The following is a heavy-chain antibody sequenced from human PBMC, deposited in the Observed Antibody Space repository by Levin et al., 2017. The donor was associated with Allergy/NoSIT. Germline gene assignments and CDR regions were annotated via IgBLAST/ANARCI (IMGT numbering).Heavy chain of an antibody. CDR1: GFTVGNNY. Sequence: LSLTCAASGFTVGNNYVAWVRQAPGKGLDWISVIYSCGGTHYPDSVKGRFTISRDNSKNTVYLQMNSLRVEDTAVYYCSSAPGFSDYWGQGTRVTVSS. CDR3: SSAPGFSDY. CDR2: IYSCGGT. V-gene: IGHV3-66*01. J-gene: IGHJ4*02.